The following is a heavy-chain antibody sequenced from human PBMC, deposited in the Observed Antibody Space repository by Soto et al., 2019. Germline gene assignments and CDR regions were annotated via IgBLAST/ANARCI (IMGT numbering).Heavy chain of an antibody. Sequence: SETLSLTCTVPGGYISSGDYYWSWIRQPPGKGLEWIGYIYYSGSTYYNPSLKSRVTISVDTSKNQFSLRLSSVTAADTAVYYCARAYFYDSSVLGYFDSWGQGTLVTVSS. V-gene: IGHV4-30-4*01. J-gene: IGHJ4*02. CDR3: ARAYFYDSSVLGYFDS. CDR2: IYYSGST. CDR1: GGYISSGDYY. D-gene: IGHD3-22*01.